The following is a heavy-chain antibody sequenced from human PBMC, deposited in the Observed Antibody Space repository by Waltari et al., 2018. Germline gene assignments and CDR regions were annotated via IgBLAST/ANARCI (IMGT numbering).Heavy chain of an antibody. CDR3: ARHLYSIDYLELAK. CDR2: TSDSVVIT. V-gene: IGHV3-23*01. Sequence: EEHLLESGGGLAQPGGSLRLSCAASGCTFIRYALSWVRQAPGKGLECVSGTSDSVVITKYADSVKGRFTVSRDNSKNTVFLHLTSLRAEDTAIYYCARHLYSIDYLELAKWGQGTLVTVSS. CDR1: GCTFIRYA. J-gene: IGHJ4*02. D-gene: IGHD3-22*01.